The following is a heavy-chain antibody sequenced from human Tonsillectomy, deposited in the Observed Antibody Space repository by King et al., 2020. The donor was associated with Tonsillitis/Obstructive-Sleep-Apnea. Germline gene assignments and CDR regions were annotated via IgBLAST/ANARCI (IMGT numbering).Heavy chain of an antibody. CDR2: IKHDGSYK. CDR3: AREVPGGASAFDY. V-gene: IGHV3-7*03. D-gene: IGHD3-16*01. CDR1: GFTFSTYW. J-gene: IGHJ4*02. Sequence: VQLVESGGGLVQPGGSLRLSCSASGFTFSTYWMSWVRQAPGKGLEWVANIKHDGSYKNNVDSVKGRFTISRDNAKNSLYLQMNSLRVEDTAVYYCAREVPGGASAFDYWGQGTLVTVSS.